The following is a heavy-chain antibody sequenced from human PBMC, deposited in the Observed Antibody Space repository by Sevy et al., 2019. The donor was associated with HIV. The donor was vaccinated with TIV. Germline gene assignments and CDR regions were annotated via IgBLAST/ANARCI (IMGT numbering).Heavy chain of an antibody. D-gene: IGHD2-2*01. CDR1: GGTFSSYA. Sequence: ASVKVSCKASGGTFSSYAISWVRQAPGQGLEWMGGIIPIFGTANYGQKFQGGVTITADESTSTAYMELSSLRSEDTAVYYCARGAGKVVVVPAAMRAYYFDYWGQGTLVTVSS. V-gene: IGHV1-69*13. CDR2: IIPIFGTA. J-gene: IGHJ4*02. CDR3: ARGAGKVVVVPAAMRAYYFDY.